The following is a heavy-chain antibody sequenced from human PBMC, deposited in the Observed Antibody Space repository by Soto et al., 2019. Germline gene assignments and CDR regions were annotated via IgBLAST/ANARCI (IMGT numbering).Heavy chain of an antibody. CDR3: ARDPWDY. J-gene: IGHJ4*02. CDR2: INQDGREK. CDR1: GFIFRDYW. V-gene: IGHV3-7*01. Sequence: GGSLRLSCAASGFIFRDYWMTWVRQVPGKGLEWVANINQDGREKCYMDSVKGRFTISRDNAKNSLDLQMNSLRADDTAVYYCARDPWDYWGQGTLVTVSS.